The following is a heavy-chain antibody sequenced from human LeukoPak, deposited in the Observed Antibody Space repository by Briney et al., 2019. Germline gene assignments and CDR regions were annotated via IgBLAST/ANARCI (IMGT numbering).Heavy chain of an antibody. CDR1: GGSFSGYY. V-gene: IGHV4-34*01. Sequence: SETLSLTCAVYGGSFSGYYWSWIRQPPGKGLEWIGEINHSGSTNYNPSLKSRVTISVDTSKNQFSLKLSSVTAADTAVYYRAVGALAAAGLFQHWGQGTLVTVSS. CDR2: INHSGST. CDR3: AVGALAAAGLFQH. D-gene: IGHD6-13*01. J-gene: IGHJ1*01.